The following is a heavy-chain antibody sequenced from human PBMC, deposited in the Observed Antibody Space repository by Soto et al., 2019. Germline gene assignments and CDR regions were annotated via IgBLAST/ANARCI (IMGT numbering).Heavy chain of an antibody. CDR3: ARSPSMTTVSLDY. CDR1: GFTFSSYS. Sequence: GGCLRLSCAASGFTFSSYSMNWVRQAPGKGLEWVSSISSSSSYIYYADSVKGRFTISRDNAKNSLYLQMNSLRAEDTAVYYCARSPSMTTVSLDYWGQGTLVTVSS. J-gene: IGHJ4*02. V-gene: IGHV3-21*01. CDR2: ISSSSSYI. D-gene: IGHD4-17*01.